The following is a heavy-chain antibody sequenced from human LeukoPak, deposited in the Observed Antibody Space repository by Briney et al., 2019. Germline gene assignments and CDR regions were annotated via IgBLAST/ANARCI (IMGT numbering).Heavy chain of an antibody. CDR1: GFTFSGSA. J-gene: IGHJ4*02. V-gene: IGHV3-73*01. CDR2: IRSKANSYAT. CDR3: TRRLYCYDSSGYYDDY. Sequence: GGSLKLSCAASGFTFSGSAMHWVRQASGKGLEWVGRIRSKANSYATAYAASVKGRFTISRDDSKNTAYLQMNSLKTEDTAVYYCTRRLYCYDSSGYYDDYWGQGTLVTVSS. D-gene: IGHD3-22*01.